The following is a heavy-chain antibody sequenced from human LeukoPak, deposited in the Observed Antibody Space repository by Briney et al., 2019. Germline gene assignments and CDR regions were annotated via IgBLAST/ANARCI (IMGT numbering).Heavy chain of an antibody. CDR3: AKAVGYDSSGPCDY. CDR1: GFTFNPYA. D-gene: IGHD3-22*01. V-gene: IGHV3-30*18. CDR2: MSYDGSKK. Sequence: PGGSLRLSCAASGFTFNPYAMSWVRQAPGKGLEWVAVMSYDGSKKYYADSVKGRFTISRDNSKNTLYLQMNSLRAEDTAVYFCAKAVGYDSSGPCDYWGQGTLVTVSS. J-gene: IGHJ4*02.